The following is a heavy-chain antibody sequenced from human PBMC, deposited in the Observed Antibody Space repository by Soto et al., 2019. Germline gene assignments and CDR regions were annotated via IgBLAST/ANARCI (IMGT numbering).Heavy chain of an antibody. V-gene: IGHV1-46*03. J-gene: IGHJ6*03. CDR1: GYTFTSYY. CDR2: INPSGGST. D-gene: IGHD4-4*01. Sequence: ASVKVSCKASGYTFTSYYMHWVRQAPGQGLEWMGIINPSGGSTSYAQKFQGRVTMTRDTSTSTVYMELSSLRSEDTAVYYCARVSDPVTPSKPYYYYMDVWGEGTTVTVSS. CDR3: ARVSDPVTPSKPYYYYMDV.